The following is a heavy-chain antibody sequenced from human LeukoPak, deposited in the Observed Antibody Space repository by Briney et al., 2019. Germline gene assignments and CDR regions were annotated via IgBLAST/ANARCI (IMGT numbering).Heavy chain of an antibody. CDR3: ASHWGLVQGGRYNWFDR. Sequence: PGGSLRLSCAASGFTFSSYSMNWVRQAPGKGLEWVSSISTTSSYIYYADSVKGRFTISRDNAKNSLYLQMNSLRAEDTAVYYCASHWGLVQGGRYNWFDRWGQGTLVTVSS. V-gene: IGHV3-21*01. D-gene: IGHD6-6*01. CDR1: GFTFSSYS. J-gene: IGHJ5*02. CDR2: ISTTSSYI.